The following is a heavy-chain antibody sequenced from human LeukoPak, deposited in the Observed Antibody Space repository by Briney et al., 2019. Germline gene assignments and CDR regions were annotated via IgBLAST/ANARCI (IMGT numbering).Heavy chain of an antibody. D-gene: IGHD4-17*01. V-gene: IGHV1-58*02. CDR2: IVLGSADT. CDR3: AADFGYGDINWFDP. Sequence: ASVKVSCKASGFTFPSSTMQWVRQARGQRLEWIGWIVLGSADTEYAQSFQERVTITRDMSTSTAYMELSSLRSEDTAIYYCAADFGYGDINWFDPWGQGTLVTVSS. CDR1: GFTFPSST. J-gene: IGHJ5*02.